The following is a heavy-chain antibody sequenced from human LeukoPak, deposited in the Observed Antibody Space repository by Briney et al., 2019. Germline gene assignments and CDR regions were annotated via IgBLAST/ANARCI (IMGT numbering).Heavy chain of an antibody. CDR1: GFTFDDYA. CDR2: ISWNSGSI. Sequence: GGSLRLSCAASGFTFDDYAMHWVRQAPGEGLEWVSGISWNSGSIGYADSVKGRFTISRDNAKNSLYLQMNSLRAEDTALYYCAKARIVVVPAAIFDYWGQGTLVTVSS. CDR3: AKARIVVVPAAIFDY. V-gene: IGHV3-9*01. D-gene: IGHD2-2*01. J-gene: IGHJ4*02.